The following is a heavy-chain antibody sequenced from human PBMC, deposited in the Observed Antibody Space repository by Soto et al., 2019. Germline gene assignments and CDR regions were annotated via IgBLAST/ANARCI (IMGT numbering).Heavy chain of an antibody. Sequence: SETLSLTCAVYGGSFSGYYWSWIRQPPGKGLEWIGEINHSGSTNYNPSLKSRVTISVDTSKNQFSLKLSSVTAADTAVYYCVGDYETYFDYWGQGTLVTVSS. J-gene: IGHJ4*02. CDR3: VGDYETYFDY. V-gene: IGHV4-34*01. D-gene: IGHD4-17*01. CDR2: INHSGST. CDR1: GGSFSGYY.